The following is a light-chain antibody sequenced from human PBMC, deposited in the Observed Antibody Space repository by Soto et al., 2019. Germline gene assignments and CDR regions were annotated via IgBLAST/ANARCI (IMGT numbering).Light chain of an antibody. V-gene: IGLV2-14*01. CDR3: SSYTTSSTVV. CDR1: SSDVGGYNY. J-gene: IGLJ2*01. CDR2: DVS. Sequence: QSALTQPASVSGSPGQSITISCTGTSSDVGGYNYVSWYQQHPGKAPKFLIYDVSNRPSGVSDRFSGSKSGNTASLSISGLQPEDEAVYYCSSYTTSSTVVFGGGTKLTVL.